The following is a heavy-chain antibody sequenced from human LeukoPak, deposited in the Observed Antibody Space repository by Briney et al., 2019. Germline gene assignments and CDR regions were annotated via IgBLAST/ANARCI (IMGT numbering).Heavy chain of an antibody. V-gene: IGHV1-69*01. D-gene: IGHD3-22*01. CDR3: ARGDYYDSSGSRSGFDY. Sequence: SVKVSCKASGGTFISYAISWVRQAPGQGLEWMGGIIPIFGTANYAQKFQGRVTITADESTSTAYMEPSSLRSEDTAVYYCARGDYYDSSGSRSGFDYWGQGTLVTVSS. CDR1: GGTFISYA. CDR2: IIPIFGTA. J-gene: IGHJ4*02.